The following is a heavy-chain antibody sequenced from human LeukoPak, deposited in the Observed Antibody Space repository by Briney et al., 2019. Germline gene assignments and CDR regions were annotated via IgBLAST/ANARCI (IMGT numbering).Heavy chain of an antibody. V-gene: IGHV4-59*01. Sequence: SETLSLTCTVSGGSISSYYWSWIWQPPGKGLEWIGYIYYSGSTNYNPSLKRRVTISVDTSKNQFSLKLSSVTAADTAVYYCARVGSYDYVWGSYRLDYFDYWGQGTLVTVSS. CDR1: GGSISSYY. CDR3: ARVGSYDYVWGSYRLDYFDY. J-gene: IGHJ4*02. CDR2: IYYSGST. D-gene: IGHD3-16*02.